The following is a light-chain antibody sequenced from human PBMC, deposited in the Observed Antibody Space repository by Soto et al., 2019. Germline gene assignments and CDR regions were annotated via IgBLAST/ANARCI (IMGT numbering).Light chain of an antibody. J-gene: IGLJ2*01. Sequence: QSVLTQPPSASGTPGQRVTISCSGSSSNIGSNTVNWYQQLPGTAPKLLIYSNDQRPSGVPDRFSGSKSGTSASLAISGLQSDDEADYYCAAWDDSLSGVVFGGGTKVTVL. CDR2: SND. V-gene: IGLV1-44*01. CDR1: SSNIGSNT. CDR3: AAWDDSLSGVV.